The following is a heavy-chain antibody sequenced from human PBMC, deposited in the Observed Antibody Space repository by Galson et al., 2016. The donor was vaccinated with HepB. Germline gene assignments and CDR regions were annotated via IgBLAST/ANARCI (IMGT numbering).Heavy chain of an antibody. CDR2: IDGPTPNT. J-gene: IGHJ4*02. CDR3: TTWLSHHFDY. Sequence: SLRLSCAVSGIIFSRHPMSWVRQAPGKGLEWVSHIDGPTPNTHYADSVRGRFSIYQDNSRDTLYLQMDSLTAEDSAIYYCTTWLSHHFDYWGQGTRVTVSS. D-gene: IGHD6-19*01. V-gene: IGHV3-23*01. CDR1: GIIFSRHP.